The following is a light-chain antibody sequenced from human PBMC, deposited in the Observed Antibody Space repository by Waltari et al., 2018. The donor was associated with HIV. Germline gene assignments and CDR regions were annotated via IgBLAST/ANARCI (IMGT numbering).Light chain of an antibody. CDR2: RAS. V-gene: IGKV1-5*03. Sequence: DIQMTQSPSNLSASVGDRVTITCRASQTISSWLAWYQQKPGKAPKLLLYRASTLESGVPSRFSGSGSGTQFSLTISSLQPDDSATYYCQQYYTYLSTFGPGTKLEIK. J-gene: IGKJ2*01. CDR3: QQYYTYLST. CDR1: QTISSW.